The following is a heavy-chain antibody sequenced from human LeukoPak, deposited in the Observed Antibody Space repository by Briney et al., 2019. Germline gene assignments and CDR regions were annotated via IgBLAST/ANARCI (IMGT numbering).Heavy chain of an antibody. D-gene: IGHD6-6*01. CDR3: AREPRIAARPYYFDY. CDR1: GFTVSSNF. J-gene: IGHJ4*02. Sequence: PGGSLRLSCAASGFTVSSNFMSWIRQPPGKGLEWVSVIYSDGTTYYTESVKGRFTISRDNSKNTLYLQMNSLRAEDTAVYYCAREPRIAARPYYFDYWGQGTLVTVSS. V-gene: IGHV3-66*01. CDR2: IYSDGTT.